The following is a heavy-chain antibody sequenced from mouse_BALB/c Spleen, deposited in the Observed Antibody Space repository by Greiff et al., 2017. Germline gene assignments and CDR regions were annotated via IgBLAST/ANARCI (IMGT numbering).Heavy chain of an antibody. Sequence: EVMLVESGGGLVQPGGSLRLSCATSGFTFSDFYMEWVRQPPGKRLEWIAASRNKANDYTKEYSASVKGRFIVSRDTSQSILYLQLNALRAEDTAIYYGARDWDYFDYWGQGTTLTVSS. CDR1: GFTFSDFY. D-gene: IGHD4-1*01. J-gene: IGHJ2*01. CDR2: SRNKANDYTK. V-gene: IGHV7-1*02. CDR3: ARDWDYFDY.